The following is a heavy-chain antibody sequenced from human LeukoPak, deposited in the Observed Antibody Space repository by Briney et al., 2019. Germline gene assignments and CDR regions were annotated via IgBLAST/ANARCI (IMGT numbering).Heavy chain of an antibody. CDR3: AKGVKGWTSFDY. CDR1: GFTFSSYA. CDR2: TSGSGGST. Sequence: PGGSLRVSCAASGFTFSSYAMSWVRQAPGKGLEWVSGTSGSGGSTYYADSVQGRFTISRDNSKNTLYLQMNSLRADDTAVYYCAKGVKGWTSFDYWGQGTLVTVSS. D-gene: IGHD2-15*01. V-gene: IGHV3-23*01. J-gene: IGHJ4*02.